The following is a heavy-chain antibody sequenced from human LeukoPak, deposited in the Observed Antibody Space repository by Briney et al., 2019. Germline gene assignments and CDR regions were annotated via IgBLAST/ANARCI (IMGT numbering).Heavy chain of an antibody. D-gene: IGHD5-18*01. J-gene: IGHJ4*02. Sequence: GASVKVSCKASGYTFTGYYMHWVRQAPGQGLEWMGWINPNSGGTNYAQKFQGRVTMTRDTSISTAYMELSRLRSDDTAVCYCARERYSYGQRSFDYWDQGTLVTVSS. V-gene: IGHV1-2*02. CDR1: GYTFTGYY. CDR3: ARERYSYGQRSFDY. CDR2: INPNSGGT.